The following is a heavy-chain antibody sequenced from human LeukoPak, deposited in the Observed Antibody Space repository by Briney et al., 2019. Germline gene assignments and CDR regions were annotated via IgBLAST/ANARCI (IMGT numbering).Heavy chain of an antibody. D-gene: IGHD6-19*01. J-gene: IGHJ5*02. CDR3: ARGGSSGPEGWFDP. Sequence: ASVKVSCKASGYTFTNYGITWVRQAPGQGLEWMGWISPYNGNTKYAQKVQGSVTMTTDTSTSTAYMELRSLRSDDAAVYYCARGGSSGPEGWFDPWAQGTLVTVSS. CDR1: GYTFTNYG. V-gene: IGHV1-18*01. CDR2: ISPYNGNT.